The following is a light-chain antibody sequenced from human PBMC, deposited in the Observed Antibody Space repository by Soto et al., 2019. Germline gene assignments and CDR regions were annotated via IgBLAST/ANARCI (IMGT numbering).Light chain of an antibody. V-gene: IGLV1-51*02. J-gene: IGLJ3*02. CDR3: GTWDGSLNAGV. CDR2: ESD. CDR1: SSNIGKNY. Sequence: QSVLTQSPSVSAAPGQKVTISCSGSSSNIGKNYVSWYQQLPGTAPKRLIYESDKRPSGIPDRFSGSKSGTSATLGITGLQTGDEADYYCGTWDGSLNAGVFGGGTKVTVL.